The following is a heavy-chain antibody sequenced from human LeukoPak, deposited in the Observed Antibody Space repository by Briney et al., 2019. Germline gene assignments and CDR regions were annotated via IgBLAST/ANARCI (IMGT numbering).Heavy chain of an antibody. CDR1: GYTFTSYY. V-gene: IGHV1-46*01. Sequence: GASVKLSCKASGYTFTSYYMHWVRQAPGQGLEWMGIINPSGGSTNYAQKFQGRVTMTRDTSTNTVYMELSSLRSEDTAVYYCARGPSITMVRGGQWYYYMDVWGKGTTVTISS. CDR2: INPSGGST. D-gene: IGHD3-10*01. J-gene: IGHJ6*03. CDR3: ARGPSITMVRGGQWYYYMDV.